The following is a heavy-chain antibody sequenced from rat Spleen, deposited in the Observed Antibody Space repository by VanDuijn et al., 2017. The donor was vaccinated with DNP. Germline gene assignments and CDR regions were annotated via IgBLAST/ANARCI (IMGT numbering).Heavy chain of an antibody. V-gene: IGHV3-3*01. CDR3: ARYGSVALDY. CDR1: GYSITSSYR. Sequence: EVQLQESGPGLVKPSQSLSLTCSVTGYSITSSYRWNWIRKFPGNKLEWMGYINSAGSTKYNPSLKSQISITRDTSKNQFFLQVNSVTTEDTATYYCARYGSVALDYWGQGVMVTVSS. D-gene: IGHD1-7*01. J-gene: IGHJ2*01. CDR2: INSAGST.